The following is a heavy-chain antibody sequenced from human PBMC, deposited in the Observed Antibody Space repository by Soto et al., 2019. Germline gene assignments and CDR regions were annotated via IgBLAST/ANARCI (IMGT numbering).Heavy chain of an antibody. CDR2: IYSGGST. CDR3: ARDARREESWLYYYYYMDV. Sequence: VQLVESGGGLVQPGGSLRLSCAASGFTVSSNYMSWVRQAPGKGLEWVSVIYSGGSTYYADSVKGRFTISRDNSKNTLYLQMNSLRAEDTAVYYCARDARREESWLYYYYYMDVWGKGTTVTVSS. CDR1: GFTVSSNY. V-gene: IGHV3-66*01. J-gene: IGHJ6*03. D-gene: IGHD5-12*01.